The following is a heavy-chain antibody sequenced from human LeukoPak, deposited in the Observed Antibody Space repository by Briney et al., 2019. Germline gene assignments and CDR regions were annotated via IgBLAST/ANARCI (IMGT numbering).Heavy chain of an antibody. D-gene: IGHD1-1*01. V-gene: IGHV4-34*01. Sequence: SETLSLTCTVSGGSISSYYWSWIRQPPGKGLQWIGEINHGGSTNYNPSLKSRVTISIDTSKNQFSLQLSSVTAADTAVYYCARLQLERRLGNWFDPWGQGTLVTVSS. CDR3: ARLQLERRLGNWFDP. J-gene: IGHJ5*02. CDR1: GGSISSYY. CDR2: INHGGST.